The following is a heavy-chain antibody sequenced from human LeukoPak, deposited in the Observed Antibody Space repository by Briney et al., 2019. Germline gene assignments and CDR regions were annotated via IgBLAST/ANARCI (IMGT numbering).Heavy chain of an antibody. Sequence: GASVKVSCKASGGTFSSYAISWVRQAPGQGLEWMGGIIPIFGTANYAQKFQGRVTITADKSTSTAYMELSSLRSEDTAVYYCAREETTVVTPYYYMDVWGKGTTVTVSS. CDR2: IIPIFGTA. J-gene: IGHJ6*03. D-gene: IGHD4-23*01. CDR1: GGTFSSYA. V-gene: IGHV1-69*06. CDR3: AREETTVVTPYYYMDV.